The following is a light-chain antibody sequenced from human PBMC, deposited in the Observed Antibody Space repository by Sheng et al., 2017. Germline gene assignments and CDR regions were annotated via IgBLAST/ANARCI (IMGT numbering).Light chain of an antibody. Sequence: DIQLTQSPSSLSASVGDRVAITCRASQNITIFLSWYQHKPGKAPKVLIYAVSSLQSGVPSRFSGSGSGTDFTLTISNLQPEDFATYYCQQADSFPYTFGQGTKLEI. J-gene: IGKJ2*01. V-gene: IGKV1-39*01. CDR1: QNITIF. CDR2: AVS. CDR3: QQADSFPYT.